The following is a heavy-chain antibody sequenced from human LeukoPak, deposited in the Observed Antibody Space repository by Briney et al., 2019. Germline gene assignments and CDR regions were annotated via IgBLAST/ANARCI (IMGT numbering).Heavy chain of an antibody. CDR2: IYYSGST. Sequence: SETLSLTCTVSGGSISSYYWSWIRQPPGKGLEWIGYIYYSGSTNYNPSLKSRVTISVDTSKNQFSLKLSSVTAADTAVCYCARGIPAPRLYYFDYWGQGTLVTVSS. D-gene: IGHD6-25*01. CDR1: GGSISSYY. CDR3: ARGIPAPRLYYFDY. V-gene: IGHV4-59*01. J-gene: IGHJ4*02.